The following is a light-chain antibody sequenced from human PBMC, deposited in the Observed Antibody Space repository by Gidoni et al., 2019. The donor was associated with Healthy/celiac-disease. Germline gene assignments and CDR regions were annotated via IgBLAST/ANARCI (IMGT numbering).Light chain of an antibody. Sequence: QMTQSTASLSASVGDRVTITCRASQGISNSLAWYQQKPGKAPKLLLYAASRLESGVPSRFSGSGSGADYTLTISSLQPEDFATYYCQQYYSTPGGTFGPGTKVDIK. CDR1: QGISNS. CDR3: QQYYSTPGGT. J-gene: IGKJ3*01. CDR2: AAS. V-gene: IGKV1-NL1*01.